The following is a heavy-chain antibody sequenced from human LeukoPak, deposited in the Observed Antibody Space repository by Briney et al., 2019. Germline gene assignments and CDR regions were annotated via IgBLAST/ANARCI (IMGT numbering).Heavy chain of an antibody. CDR2: IYYSGST. J-gene: IGHJ5*02. D-gene: IGHD3-16*01. V-gene: IGHV4-59*01. Sequence: PSETLSLTCSASGGSISSYYWSWIRQPPGKGLEWIGYIYYSGSTNYNPPLKSRVTKSLDTSKGKFSLKLTSVTAADTAVYYCARAPIPYDRSRTDYRFDPWGQGTLVTAAS. CDR3: ARAPIPYDRSRTDYRFDP. CDR1: GGSISSYY.